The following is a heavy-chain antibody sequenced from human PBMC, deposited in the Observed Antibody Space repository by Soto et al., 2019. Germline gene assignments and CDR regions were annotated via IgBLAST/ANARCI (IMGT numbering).Heavy chain of an antibody. V-gene: IGHV3-33*01. Sequence: QVQLGESGGGVDQPGRSLRLSCAASGFIFKNYGMHWVRQAPGKGLEWVAVIWHDGRNYDYTDTVKGRFTVSIDNAKNTLYLQINSVNYDDTALYYCARDPGQDEAIDYWGQGALVTVSS. CDR2: IWHDGRNY. CDR3: ARDPGQDEAIDY. J-gene: IGHJ4*02. CDR1: GFIFKNYG.